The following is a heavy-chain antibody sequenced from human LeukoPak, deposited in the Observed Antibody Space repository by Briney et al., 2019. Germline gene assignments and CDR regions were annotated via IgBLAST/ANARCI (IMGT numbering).Heavy chain of an antibody. CDR2: ISGSGGST. J-gene: IGHJ3*02. CDR1: GFTFSSYA. V-gene: IGHV3-23*01. D-gene: IGHD3-22*01. Sequence: GGSLRLSCAASGFTFSSYAMSWVRQAPGKGLEWVSSISGSGGSTYYADSVKGRFTISRDNSKNTLYLQMNSLRAEDTAVYYCAKDDGSGYYSGAFDIWGQGTMVTVSS. CDR3: AKDDGSGYYSGAFDI.